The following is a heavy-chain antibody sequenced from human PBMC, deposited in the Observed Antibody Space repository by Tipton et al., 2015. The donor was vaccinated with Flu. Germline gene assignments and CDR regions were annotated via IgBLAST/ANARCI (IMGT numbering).Heavy chain of an antibody. Sequence: TLSLTCTVSGGSISSSSYYWGWIRQPPGKGLERIGSIYYSGSTYYNPSLKSRVTISVDTSKNQFSLKLSSVTAADTAVYYCARDKVVITPDAFDIWGQGTMVTVSS. V-gene: IGHV4-39*07. CDR3: ARDKVVITPDAFDI. D-gene: IGHD3-22*01. J-gene: IGHJ3*02. CDR1: GGSISSSSYY. CDR2: IYYSGST.